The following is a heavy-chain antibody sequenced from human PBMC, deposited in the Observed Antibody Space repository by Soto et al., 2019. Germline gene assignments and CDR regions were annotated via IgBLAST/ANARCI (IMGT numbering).Heavy chain of an antibody. J-gene: IGHJ4*02. CDR1: GFTFSSYG. Sequence: GGSLRLSCAASGFTFSSYGMHWVRQAPGKGLEWVAVISYDGSNKYYADSVKGRFTISRDNSKNTLYLQMNSLRAEDTAVYYCAKHSSGWYGDFDYWGQGTLVTVS. CDR2: ISYDGSNK. CDR3: AKHSSGWYGDFDY. V-gene: IGHV3-30*18. D-gene: IGHD6-19*01.